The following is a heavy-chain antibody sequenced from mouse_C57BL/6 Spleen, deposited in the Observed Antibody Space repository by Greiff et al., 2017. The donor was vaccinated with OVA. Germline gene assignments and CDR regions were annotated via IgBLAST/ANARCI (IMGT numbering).Heavy chain of an antibody. Sequence: QVQLQQPGAELVKPGASVKLSCKASGYTFPSYWMHWVKQRPGQGLEWIGMIHPNSGSTNYNEKFKSKATLTVDKSSSTAYMQLSSLTSEDSAVYDCARGYDGASYAMDYWGQGTSVTVAS. V-gene: IGHV1-64*01. CDR1: GYTFPSYW. D-gene: IGHD2-2*01. CDR2: IHPNSGST. J-gene: IGHJ4*01. CDR3: ARGYDGASYAMDY.